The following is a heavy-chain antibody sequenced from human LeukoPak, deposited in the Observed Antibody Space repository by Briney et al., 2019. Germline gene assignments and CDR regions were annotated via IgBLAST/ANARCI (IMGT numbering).Heavy chain of an antibody. CDR3: ARGVHRHSSSWYSAFFDY. CDR1: GGSISSYY. Sequence: PSETLSLTCTVSGGSISSYYWSWIRQPPGKGLEWIGYIYYSGSTNYNPSLKSRVTISVDTSKNQFSLKLSSVTAADTAAYYCARGVHRHSSSWYSAFFDYWGQGTLVTVSS. J-gene: IGHJ4*02. V-gene: IGHV4-59*01. CDR2: IYYSGST. D-gene: IGHD6-13*01.